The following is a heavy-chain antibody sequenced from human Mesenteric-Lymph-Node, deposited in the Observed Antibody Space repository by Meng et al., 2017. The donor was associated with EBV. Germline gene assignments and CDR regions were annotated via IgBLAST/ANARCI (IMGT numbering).Heavy chain of an antibody. CDR3: ARVRSSGSGLIRNYFDY. D-gene: IGHD6-19*01. Sequence: QVQLQQWGAGLLKPAETLSLSCAVYGGSFNDYYWIWIRQAPGKGLEWIGEINHIRSVYYNPSLKSRVTISVDTSNNQISLRLTSVTAADTAIYYCARVRSSGSGLIRNYFDYWGQGTLVTVPS. V-gene: IGHV4-34*02. CDR2: INHIRSV. J-gene: IGHJ4*02. CDR1: GGSFNDYY.